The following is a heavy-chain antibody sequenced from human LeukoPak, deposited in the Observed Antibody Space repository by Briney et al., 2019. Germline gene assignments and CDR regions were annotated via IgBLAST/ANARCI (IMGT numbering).Heavy chain of an antibody. D-gene: IGHD3-10*01. V-gene: IGHV3-30*02. CDR2: IGYEGVHK. CDR1: GFTFNNFG. CDR3: ARGSWFGDSKLYTHYMDV. J-gene: IGHJ6*03. Sequence: PGGSLRLPCAASGFTFNNFGMHWVRQAPGKGLEWVSFIGYEGVHKYYADSVKGRSTISKDNSKATLYLQMNSLRAEDTAVYYCARGSWFGDSKLYTHYMDVWGKGTTVTVSS.